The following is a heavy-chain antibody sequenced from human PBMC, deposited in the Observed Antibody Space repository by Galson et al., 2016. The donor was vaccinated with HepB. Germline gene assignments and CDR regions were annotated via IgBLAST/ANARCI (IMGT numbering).Heavy chain of an antibody. CDR2: ISAYNGNS. CDR3: AKALNCYGGPPANCADS. Sequence: SVKVSCKASGYSFTSYGITWVRQAPGQGLEWMGWISAYNGNSNYAQKFQDRLTMTTDNSTNTAFLNLRSLRSDDTAVYYCAKALNCYGGPPANCADSWGQGTLVTVSS. J-gene: IGHJ5*02. CDR1: GYSFTSYG. V-gene: IGHV1-18*04. D-gene: IGHD2-15*01.